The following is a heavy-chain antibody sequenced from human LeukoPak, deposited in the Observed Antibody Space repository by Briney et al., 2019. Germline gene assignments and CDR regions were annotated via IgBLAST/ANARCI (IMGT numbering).Heavy chain of an antibody. V-gene: IGHV3-72*01. CDR1: GFTFSDHY. CDR3: AELGITMIGGA. CDR2: TRNKANSYTT. J-gene: IGHJ6*04. Sequence: GGSLRLSCAASGFTFSDHYMDWVRQAPGKGLEWVGRTRNKANSYTTEYAASVKGRFTISRDDSKNSLYLQMNSLRAEDTAVYYCAELGITMIGGAWGKGTTVTISS. D-gene: IGHD3-10*02.